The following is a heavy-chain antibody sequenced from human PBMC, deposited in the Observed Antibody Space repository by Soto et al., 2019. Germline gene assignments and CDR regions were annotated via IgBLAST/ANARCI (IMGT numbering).Heavy chain of an antibody. V-gene: IGHV4-39*01. CDR2: IYYSGST. D-gene: IGHD3-10*01. J-gene: IGHJ6*02. Sequence: QLQLQESGPGLVKPSETLSLTCTVSGGSISSSSYYWGWIRQPPGKVLEWIGGIYYSGSTYYNPSLKGRVTITVDTSKNQFSLKLSSVTAADTAVYYCARQGRRPTYYYYGMDVWGQGTTVTVSS. CDR3: ARQGRRPTYYYYGMDV. CDR1: GGSISSSSYY.